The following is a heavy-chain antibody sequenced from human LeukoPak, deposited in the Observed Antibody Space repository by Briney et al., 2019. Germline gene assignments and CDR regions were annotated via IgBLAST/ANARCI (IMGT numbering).Heavy chain of an antibody. CDR3: ARVFGRQLPDS. CDR2: INPNSGGT. CDR1: GYTITNNY. J-gene: IGHJ4*02. V-gene: IGHV1-2*02. D-gene: IGHD1-26*01. Sequence: ASVKVSCKASGYTITNNYMHWVRQAPGQGLEWMGWINPNSGGTNFAQKFQGRITMTRDTSISTAYMELSRLISDDTAVYYCARVFGRQLPDSWGQGTLVTVSS.